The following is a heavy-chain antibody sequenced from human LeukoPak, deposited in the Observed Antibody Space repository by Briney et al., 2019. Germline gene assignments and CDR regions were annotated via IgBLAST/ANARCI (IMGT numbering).Heavy chain of an antibody. Sequence: GGSLRLSCAVSGFTFSSYEMNWVRHAPGKGLEWVSYISSSGSTIYYADSVKGRFTISRDNAKNSLYLQMNSLRAEDTAVYYCARASYVKHFDYWGQGTLVTVSS. D-gene: IGHD5-18*01. J-gene: IGHJ4*02. CDR2: ISSSGSTI. CDR3: ARASYVKHFDY. V-gene: IGHV3-48*03. CDR1: GFTFSSYE.